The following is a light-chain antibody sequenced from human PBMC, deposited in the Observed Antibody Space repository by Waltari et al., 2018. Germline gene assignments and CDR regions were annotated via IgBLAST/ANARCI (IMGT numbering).Light chain of an antibody. CDR3: QQYTSPSSST. CDR1: QTIFYSGTNRQC. Sequence: IVMTQSPYSLAVSAGGMATINSKSSQTIFYSGTNRQCLAWYQQKPGQPPRLLIYWASSRKSGVPDRFSGRGSGTDFTLTISSLQAEDVAVYYCQQYTSPSSSTFGQGTRLEIK. CDR2: WAS. V-gene: IGKV4-1*01. J-gene: IGKJ5*01.